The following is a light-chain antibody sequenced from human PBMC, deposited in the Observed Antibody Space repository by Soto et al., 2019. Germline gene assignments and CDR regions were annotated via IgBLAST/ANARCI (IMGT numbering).Light chain of an antibody. J-gene: IGKJ1*01. V-gene: IGKV3D-15*01. CDR2: GAS. Sequence: IVMTQSPATLSASPGGRATLSCRASQSVSSNLAWYQQKPGQAPRLLIYGASTRATGIPARFSGSGSGTDFTLTISRLEPEDFAVYYCQQYGSSGTFGQGTKVDIK. CDR1: QSVSSN. CDR3: QQYGSSGT.